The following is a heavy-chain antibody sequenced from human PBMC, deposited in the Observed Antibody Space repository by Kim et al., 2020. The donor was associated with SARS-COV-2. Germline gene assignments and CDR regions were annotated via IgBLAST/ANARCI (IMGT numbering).Heavy chain of an antibody. Sequence: GGSLRLSCAASGFTFSSYGMHWVRQAPGKGLEWVAVIWYDGSKRNYAESVKGRFTISRDNSKNTLYLETNSLRAEDTAVYYCARRRSTSWRRGDAFDIWGQGTMVTVP. J-gene: IGHJ3*02. CDR1: GFTFSSYG. D-gene: IGHD6-13*01. V-gene: IGHV3-33*01. CDR3: ARRRSTSWRRGDAFDI. CDR2: IWYDGSKR.